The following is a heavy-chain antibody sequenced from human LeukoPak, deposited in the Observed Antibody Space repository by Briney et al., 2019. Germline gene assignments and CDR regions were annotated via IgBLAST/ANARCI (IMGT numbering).Heavy chain of an antibody. V-gene: IGHV1-8*03. CDR2: MNPNSGST. D-gene: IGHD5-12*01. CDR3: ARGRSTGYPYYFEY. Sequence: ASVKVSCKASGYTFTSYDIDWVRQATGQGLEWMGWMNPNSGSTGYAQKFQGRVTTTRNTSISTAYMELSGLRSEDTAVYYCARGRSTGYPYYFEYWGQGTLVTVSS. J-gene: IGHJ4*02. CDR1: GYTFTSYD.